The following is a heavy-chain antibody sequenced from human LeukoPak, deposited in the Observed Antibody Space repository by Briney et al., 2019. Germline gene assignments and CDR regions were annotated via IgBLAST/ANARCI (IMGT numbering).Heavy chain of an antibody. CDR2: ISGSGGST. Sequence: GGSLRLSCAASGFTFNNYAMSWVRQAPGKGLEWVSAISGSGGSTYYADSVKGRFTISRDNSKNTLYLQMNSLRAEDTAVYYCAKNLGCNYGRYYFDYWGQGTLVTVSS. CDR1: GFTFNNYA. J-gene: IGHJ4*02. V-gene: IGHV3-23*01. CDR3: AKNLGCNYGRYYFDY. D-gene: IGHD5-18*01.